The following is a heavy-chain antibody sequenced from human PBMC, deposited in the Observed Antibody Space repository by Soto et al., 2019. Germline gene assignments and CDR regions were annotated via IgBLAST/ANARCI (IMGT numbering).Heavy chain of an antibody. D-gene: IGHD5-12*01. Sequence: PGGSLRLSCAASGFTFSNYAMHWVRQAPGKGPEWVAAISYDGRNKYYADSVKGRFTISRDNAKNTLYLQMNSLRAEDTAVYYCARGPPGWLQPLDYWGQGTLVTVSS. CDR3: ARGPPGWLQPLDY. V-gene: IGHV3-30*03. CDR1: GFTFSNYA. J-gene: IGHJ4*02. CDR2: ISYDGRNK.